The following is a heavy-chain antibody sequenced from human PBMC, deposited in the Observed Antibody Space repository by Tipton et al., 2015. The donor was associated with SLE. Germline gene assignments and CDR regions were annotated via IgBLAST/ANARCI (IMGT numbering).Heavy chain of an antibody. CDR2: IYYSVST. Sequence: TLSLTCSVSGNSISSGDYYWNWIRQHPGKGLEWIGSIYYSVSTYYNPSLTSRVTISVDTSKNQFSLKLSSVTAADTAVYYCARESRRAYYYDSSGYSYWGQGILVTVSS. V-gene: IGHV4-39*07. CDR3: ARESRRAYYYDSSGYSY. J-gene: IGHJ4*02. CDR1: GNSISSGDYY. D-gene: IGHD3-22*01.